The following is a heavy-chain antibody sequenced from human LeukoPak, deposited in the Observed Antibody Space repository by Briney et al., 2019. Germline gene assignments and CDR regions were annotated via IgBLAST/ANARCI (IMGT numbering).Heavy chain of an antibody. CDR2: ISESGDTT. D-gene: IGHD2/OR15-2a*01. CDR1: GFTFGNYA. Sequence: GGSLRLSCEVSGFTFGNYAMNWVRQAPGKGLEWVPSISESGDTTDYADSVKGRFTISRDNSKNTLYLQMNSLRAEDTAVYYCAKQYLDANWGQGTLVTVSS. J-gene: IGHJ4*02. V-gene: IGHV3-23*01. CDR3: AKQYLDAN.